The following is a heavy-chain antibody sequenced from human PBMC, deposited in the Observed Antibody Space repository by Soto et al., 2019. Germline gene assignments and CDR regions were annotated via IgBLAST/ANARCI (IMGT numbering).Heavy chain of an antibody. CDR1: GYTFTSYG. CDR3: ARFGRSNSGYA. D-gene: IGHD5-12*01. V-gene: IGHV1-18*01. CDR2: ISPYNGNT. J-gene: IGHJ4*02. Sequence: ASVKVSCKASGYTFTSYGISWVRQAPGQGLEWMGGISPYNGNTNYAQKLQGRVTMTTDTSTSTAYMELSSLRSEDTAVYYCARFGRSNSGYAWGQGTLVTVSS.